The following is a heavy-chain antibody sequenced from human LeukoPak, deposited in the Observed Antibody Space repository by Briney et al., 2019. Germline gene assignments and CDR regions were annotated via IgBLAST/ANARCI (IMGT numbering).Heavy chain of an antibody. V-gene: IGHV3-30-3*01. J-gene: IGHJ4*02. CDR1: GFTFSSYA. CDR3: MTHDY. Sequence: GGSLRFSCAASGFTFSSYAMHWVRQAPGKGLEWVAVISYDGSNKYYADSVKGRFTISRDNSKNTLYLQMNSLRAEDTAVYYCMTHDYWGQGTLVTVSS. CDR2: ISYDGSNK.